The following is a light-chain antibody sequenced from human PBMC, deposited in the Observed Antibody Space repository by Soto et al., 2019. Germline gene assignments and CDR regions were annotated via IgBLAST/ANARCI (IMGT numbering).Light chain of an antibody. Sequence: EIVLTQSPGTLSLSPGERATLSCRASQNVGSRYLAWYQQKPGQAPRLLIYGASTRATGIPARFSGSGSGTEFTLTISSLQSEDFAVYYCQQYNNWPPWTFGQGTKVDI. CDR1: QNVGSRY. J-gene: IGKJ1*01. CDR2: GAS. CDR3: QQYNNWPPWT. V-gene: IGKV3-15*01.